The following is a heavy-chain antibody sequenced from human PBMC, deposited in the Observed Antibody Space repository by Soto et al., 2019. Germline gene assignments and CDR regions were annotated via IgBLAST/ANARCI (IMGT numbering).Heavy chain of an antibody. J-gene: IGHJ1*01. CDR3: AGGSRRVDRGPEYSQH. V-gene: IGHV3-30-3*01. Sequence: QVQLVESGGGVVQPGRSLRLSCAASGFTFSSYAMNWVRQAPGKGLEWVAVISYDGNNKYYADSVRGRFTSSRDNSKNTLYLQMNSLRPEDTAVYYCAGGSRRVDRGPEYSQHWGQGTLVTVSS. CDR2: ISYDGNNK. CDR1: GFTFSSYA. D-gene: IGHD1-26*01.